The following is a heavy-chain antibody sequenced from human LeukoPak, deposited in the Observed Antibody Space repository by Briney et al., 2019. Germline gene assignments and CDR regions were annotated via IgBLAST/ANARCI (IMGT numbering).Heavy chain of an antibody. CDR3: ARSYNSGSYYPFYFDF. CDR2: IYYTGNT. CDR1: GFSIGSLYY. Sequence: SETLSLTCTVSGFSIGSLYYWGWIRQPPGKGLEWIGHIYYTGNTNYGPSLMSRVTISVDTSKNYFSLKLNSVTAADTAVYYCARSYNSGSYYPFYFDFWGQGALVTVSS. V-gene: IGHV4-61*03. J-gene: IGHJ4*02. D-gene: IGHD3-10*01.